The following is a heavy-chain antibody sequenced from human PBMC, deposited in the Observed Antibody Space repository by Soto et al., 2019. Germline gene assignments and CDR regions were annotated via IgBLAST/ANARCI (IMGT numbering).Heavy chain of an antibody. J-gene: IGHJ4*02. V-gene: IGHV3-7*04. D-gene: IGHD3-16*02. CDR3: ARGAFPTWGSYPLDY. Sequence: EVQLVESGGGLVQPGGSLRLSCAASGFTFSTYWMTWVRQAPGKGLEWVANINQDGSEYYYVGSVKGRFTISRDNAKNSLYLQMNSVRAEDTDVYYCARGAFPTWGSYPLDYWGQGTLVTVSS. CDR2: INQDGSEY. CDR1: GFTFSTYW.